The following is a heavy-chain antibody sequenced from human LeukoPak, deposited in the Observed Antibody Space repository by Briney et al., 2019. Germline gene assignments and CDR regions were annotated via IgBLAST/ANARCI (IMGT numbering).Heavy chain of an antibody. CDR2: ISYDGSNK. Sequence: PGGSLRLYCAASGFTFSSYAMHWVRQAPGKGLEWVAVISYDGSNKYYADSVKGRFTISRDNSKNTLYLQMNSLRAEDTAVYYCARGDLLADDWLLSSESFDYWGQGTLVTVSS. CDR3: ARGDLLADDWLLSSESFDY. V-gene: IGHV3-30*04. CDR1: GFTFSSYA. D-gene: IGHD3-9*01. J-gene: IGHJ4*02.